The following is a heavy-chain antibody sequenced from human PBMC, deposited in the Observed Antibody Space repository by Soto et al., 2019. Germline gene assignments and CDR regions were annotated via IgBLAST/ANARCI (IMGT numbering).Heavy chain of an antibody. Sequence: QLQLQESGPGLVKPSETLSLTCTVSGGSISSSSFYWGWIRQPPGKGLEWIGSIYYSGSTYNNPSLKSRVTISVATSKNQFSLKLSSVTAADTAVYYCARQFNYDSSGYHPDAFDIWGQGTMVTVSS. CDR2: IYYSGST. CDR3: ARQFNYDSSGYHPDAFDI. CDR1: GGSISSSSFY. J-gene: IGHJ3*02. V-gene: IGHV4-39*01. D-gene: IGHD3-22*01.